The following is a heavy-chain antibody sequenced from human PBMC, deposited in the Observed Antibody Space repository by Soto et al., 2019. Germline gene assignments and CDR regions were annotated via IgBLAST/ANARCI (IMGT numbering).Heavy chain of an antibody. Sequence: KPSETLSLTCTVSGAPISNYYWNWIREPPGKGLEWIGYIDYSGSTKYNPSLKSRVTISADTSKNQFSLKLNSVTAADTAVYHCSRGKRYYDSSGYLDSWGPGTLVTVSS. CDR3: SRGKRYYDSSGYLDS. V-gene: IGHV4-59*01. J-gene: IGHJ4*02. CDR1: GAPISNYY. CDR2: IDYSGST. D-gene: IGHD3-22*01.